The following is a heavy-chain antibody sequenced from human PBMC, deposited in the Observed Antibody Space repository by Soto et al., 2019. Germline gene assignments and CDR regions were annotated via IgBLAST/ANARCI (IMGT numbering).Heavy chain of an antibody. J-gene: IGHJ3*02. V-gene: IGHV4-30-2*01. CDR2: IYHSGST. CDR3: ARETYYYDSSGYGRAFDI. CDR1: GGSISSGGYS. D-gene: IGHD3-22*01. Sequence: QLQLQESGSGLVKPSQTLSLTCAVSGGSISSGGYSWSWIRQPPGKGLEWIGYIYHSGSTYYNPSLKSRVHISVDRSKNQFSLKLSSVTAADTAVYYCARETYYYDSSGYGRAFDIWGQGTMVTVSS.